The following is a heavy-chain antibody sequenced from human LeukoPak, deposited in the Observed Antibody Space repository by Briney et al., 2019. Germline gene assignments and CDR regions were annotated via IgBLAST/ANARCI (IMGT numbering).Heavy chain of an antibody. CDR1: GGSFSGYQ. D-gene: IGHD3-10*01. V-gene: IGHV4-34*01. CDR2: INDSGST. J-gene: IGHJ6*02. Sequence: SETLSLTCAVYGGSFSGYQWSWIRQPPGKGLEWIGEINDSGSTNYNPSLKSRVTISVDTSKNQFSLRLSSVTAADTAVYYCARPGQLGSLYYGMDVWGQGTTVTVS. CDR3: ARPGQLGSLYYGMDV.